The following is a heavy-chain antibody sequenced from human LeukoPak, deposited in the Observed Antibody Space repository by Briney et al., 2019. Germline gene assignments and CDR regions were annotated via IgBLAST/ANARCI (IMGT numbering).Heavy chain of an antibody. D-gene: IGHD3-22*01. J-gene: IGHJ4*02. CDR3: ARSYYDSSGYFPFGY. Sequence: SETLSLTCTVSGGSISSSSYSWVWLRQPPGKGLEGIGSIYYSGSTYYNPSLKSRVTVSVDTPKNQFSLKLTSVTAADKAVYYCARSYYDSSGYFPFGYWGQGTLVTVSS. CDR1: GGSISSSSYS. CDR2: IYYSGST. V-gene: IGHV4-39*01.